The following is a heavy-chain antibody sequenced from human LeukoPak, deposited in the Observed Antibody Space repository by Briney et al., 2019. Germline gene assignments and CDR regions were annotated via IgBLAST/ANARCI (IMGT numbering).Heavy chain of an antibody. D-gene: IGHD2-21*02. J-gene: IGHJ4*02. CDR1: GGSISSYY. CDR3: ARGERYCGGDCSVFDY. V-gene: IGHV4-59*01. CDR2: IYYSGST. Sequence: PSETLSLTCTVSGGSISSYYWSWIRQPPGKGLEWIGYIYYSGSTNYNPSLKSRVTMSVDTSKNQFSLKLSSVTAADTAVYYCARGERYCGGDCSVFDYWGQGTLVTVSS.